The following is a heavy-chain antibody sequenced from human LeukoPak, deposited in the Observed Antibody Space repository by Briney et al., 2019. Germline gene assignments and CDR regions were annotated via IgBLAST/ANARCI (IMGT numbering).Heavy chain of an antibody. CDR2: IKQDGSEK. CDR1: GFTFSTYW. Sequence: PGGSLRLSCAASGFTFSTYWMSWVRQAPGNVLEWVGIIKQDGSEKYYVDSVKGRFTISRDNAKNSLYLQMNSLRAKDTAVYYCARDEFLGGQGTLVTVSS. CDR3: ARDEFL. J-gene: IGHJ4*02. V-gene: IGHV3-7*01. D-gene: IGHD3-3*01.